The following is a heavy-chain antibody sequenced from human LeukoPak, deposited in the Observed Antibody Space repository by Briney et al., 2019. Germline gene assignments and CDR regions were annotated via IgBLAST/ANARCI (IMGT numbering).Heavy chain of an antibody. CDR2: IRGSGGGT. V-gene: IGHV3-23*01. D-gene: IGHD6-19*01. Sequence: GGSLRLSCAASGFTFSSYAMTWVRQAPGKGLEWVSAIRGSGGGTYHADSVKGRFTISRDNSKNTLYLQMNSLRDEDTALYYCAKAGIGVVGYFDYWGQGTLVTVSS. CDR1: GFTFSSYA. J-gene: IGHJ4*02. CDR3: AKAGIGVVGYFDY.